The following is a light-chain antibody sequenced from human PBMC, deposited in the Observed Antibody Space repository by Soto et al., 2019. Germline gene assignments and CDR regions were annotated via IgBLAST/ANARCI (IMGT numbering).Light chain of an antibody. CDR1: QSIGSW. CDR3: QQYNSYPWT. J-gene: IGKJ1*01. Sequence: DIPMTQSPSTLSASVGDRVTITCRASQSIGSWLAWYQQKPGKAPNLLIYDASSLESGVPSRFSGSGSGTECTLTISSLQPDDVATYYCQQYNSYPWTFGQGTKVDIK. CDR2: DAS. V-gene: IGKV1-5*01.